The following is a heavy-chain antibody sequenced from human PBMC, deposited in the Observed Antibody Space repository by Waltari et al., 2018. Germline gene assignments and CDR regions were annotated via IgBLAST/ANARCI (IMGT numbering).Heavy chain of an antibody. CDR2: ISGRGSKT. Sequence: EVQLLESGGGLVQPGGSLRLSCAASGFTVGDYDMSWVRQAPGKGLEWVSSISGRGSKTSNGDAVKGRFTISRDNSRNTLFLVMNSLRAGDTAVYYCARDAGAGYYYFDLWGQGTLVTVSS. J-gene: IGHJ4*02. CDR3: ARDAGAGYYYFDL. CDR1: GFTVGDYD. D-gene: IGHD1-26*01. V-gene: IGHV3-23*01.